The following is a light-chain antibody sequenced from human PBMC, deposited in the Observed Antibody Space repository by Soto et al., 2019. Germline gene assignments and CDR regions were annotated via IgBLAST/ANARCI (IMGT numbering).Light chain of an antibody. CDR1: QSVSSSY. J-gene: IGKJ4*01. CDR3: QQYGSSRALT. Sequence: EIVLTQSPGTLSLSPGERATLSCRASQSVSSSYVAWYQQKPGQAPRLLIYGASSRATGIPDRFSGSGSGTDFTLTISRLEPEDFAVYYCQQYGSSRALTFGGGTKVEIK. CDR2: GAS. V-gene: IGKV3-20*01.